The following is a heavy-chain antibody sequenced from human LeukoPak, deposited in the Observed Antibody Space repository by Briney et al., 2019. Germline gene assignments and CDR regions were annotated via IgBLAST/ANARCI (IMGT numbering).Heavy chain of an antibody. Sequence: GGSLRLSCAASGFTFSSYGMHWVRQAPGKGLEWISYINYNGRDMYYADSVKGRFTTSRDNAKDSLYLQMNTLRDEDTAVYYCARDLYSYGRFDYWGQGTLVTISS. D-gene: IGHD5-18*01. CDR1: GFTFSSYG. CDR3: ARDLYSYGRFDY. J-gene: IGHJ4*02. V-gene: IGHV3-48*02. CDR2: INYNGRDM.